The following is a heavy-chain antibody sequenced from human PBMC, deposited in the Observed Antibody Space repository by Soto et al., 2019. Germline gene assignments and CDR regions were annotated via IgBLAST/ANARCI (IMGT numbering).Heavy chain of an antibody. D-gene: IGHD6-13*01. CDR3: ASKGIAAAGRIEFDY. J-gene: IGHJ4*02. V-gene: IGHV5-10-1*01. CDR1: GDSLTSSW. Sequence: LGVSLKISCKGSGDSLTSSWISWLRQMPGKGLEWMGRIDPSDSYTNYSPSFQGHVTISADKSISTAYLQWSSLKASDTAMYYCASKGIAAAGRIEFDYWGQGTLVTVSS. CDR2: IDPSDSYT.